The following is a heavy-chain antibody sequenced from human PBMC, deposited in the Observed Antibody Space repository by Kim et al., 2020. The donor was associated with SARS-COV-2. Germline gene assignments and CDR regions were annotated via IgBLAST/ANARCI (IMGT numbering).Heavy chain of an antibody. D-gene: IGHD1-1*01. V-gene: IGHV3-64D*06. CDR1: GFAFSSYA. CDR3: GKARGSGTYSFDY. Sequence: GGSLRLSCSASGFAFSSYAMHWARQAPGKGLEYVSGISNSGGTTYYAASVKGRVTVSRDNSQNTLCLQMSSLRPEDTAVYYCGKARGSGTYSFDYWGQGTLVTVSS. CDR2: ISNSGGTT. J-gene: IGHJ4*02.